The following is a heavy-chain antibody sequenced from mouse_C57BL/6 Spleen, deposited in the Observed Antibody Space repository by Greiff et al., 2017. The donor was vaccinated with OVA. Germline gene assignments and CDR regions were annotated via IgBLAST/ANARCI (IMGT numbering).Heavy chain of an antibody. CDR1: GYTFTSYW. Sequence: QVQLKQPGAELVRPGSSVKLSCKASGYTFTSYWMHWVKQRPIQGLEWIGNIDPSDSETHYNQKFKDKATLTVDKSSSTAYMQLSSLTSEDSAVYYSASSGYDYPYWYFGVWGTGTTVTVSS. CDR3: ASSGYDYPYWYFGV. CDR2: IDPSDSET. D-gene: IGHD2-4*01. J-gene: IGHJ1*03. V-gene: IGHV1-52*01.